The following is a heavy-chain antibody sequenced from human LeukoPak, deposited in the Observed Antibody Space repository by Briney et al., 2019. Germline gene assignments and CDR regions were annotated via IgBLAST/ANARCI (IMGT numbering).Heavy chain of an antibody. CDR2: ISSFSGTI. CDR1: GITFSSYS. J-gene: IGHJ6*03. D-gene: IGHD2-15*01. CDR3: ARDGCSGGSCYSEDYYMDV. Sequence: GGSLRLSCVASGITFSSYSMNWVRQAPGKGLEWVSYISSFSGTINYADSVKGRFTISRDNAKNSLYLQMNSLRAEDTAVYYCARDGCSGGSCYSEDYYMDVWGKGTTVTVSS. V-gene: IGHV3-48*04.